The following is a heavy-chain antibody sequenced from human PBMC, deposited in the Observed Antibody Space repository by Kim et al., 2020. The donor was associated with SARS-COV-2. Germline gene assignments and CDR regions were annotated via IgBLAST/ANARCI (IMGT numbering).Heavy chain of an antibody. V-gene: IGHV3-23*01. D-gene: IGHD6-19*01. CDR3: AKDSAWVYVGWSPRYFQH. CDR2: ISGSGGST. CDR1: GFTFSSYA. J-gene: IGHJ1*01. Sequence: GGSLRLSCAASGFTFSSYAMSWVRQAPGKGLEWVSAISGSGGSTYYADSVKGRFTISRDNSKNTLYLQMNSLRAEDTAVYYCAKDSAWVYVGWSPRYFQHWGQGTLVTVSS.